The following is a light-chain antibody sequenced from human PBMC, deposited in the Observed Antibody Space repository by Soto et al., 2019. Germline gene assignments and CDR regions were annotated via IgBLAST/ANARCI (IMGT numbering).Light chain of an antibody. Sequence: EIVLTQSPGTLSLSPGERATLSCRASQSVSKTYLAWYQQKPGQAPRLLMFGVSTRATGIPDRFSGSGSGTDITLTISRLEPGDSAVYSCQQYGTLPWTFGQGTKVEIK. CDR1: QSVSKTY. CDR2: GVS. V-gene: IGKV3-20*01. CDR3: QQYGTLPWT. J-gene: IGKJ1*01.